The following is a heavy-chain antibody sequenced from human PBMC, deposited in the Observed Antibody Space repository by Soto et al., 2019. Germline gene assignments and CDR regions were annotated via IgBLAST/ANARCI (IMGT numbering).Heavy chain of an antibody. J-gene: IGHJ4*02. Sequence: PSETLSLTCTVSGGSVSSGSYYWSWIRQPPGKGLEWIGYIYYSGSTNYNPSPKSRVTISVDTSKNQFSLKLSSVTAADTAVYYCARDRGTGTQWGQGTLVTVSS. CDR1: GGSVSSGSYY. V-gene: IGHV4-61*01. D-gene: IGHD1-1*01. CDR3: ARDRGTGTQ. CDR2: IYYSGST.